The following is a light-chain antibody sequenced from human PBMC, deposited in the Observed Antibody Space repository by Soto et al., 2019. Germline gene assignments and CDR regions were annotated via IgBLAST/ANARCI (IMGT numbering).Light chain of an antibody. CDR2: DAS. V-gene: IGKV3-11*01. Sequence: EIVLTQSPATLSLSPGERATLSCRASQSVSSYLAWYQQKPGQAPRLLIYDASNRATGIPARFGGSGSGTDFTLTISSLEPEDFAVYYCQQRSSWITFGQGTRLEIK. CDR3: QQRSSWIT. J-gene: IGKJ5*01. CDR1: QSVSSY.